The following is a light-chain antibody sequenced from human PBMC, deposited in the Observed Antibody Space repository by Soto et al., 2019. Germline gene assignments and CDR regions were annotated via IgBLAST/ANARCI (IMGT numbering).Light chain of an antibody. Sequence: DIVFTQSPGTLSLSPGESATLLCRASQFISSRNLAWYQQRPGQAPRLLIYDASRRASGVPARFSGSGSGTDFTLTISSLEPEDFALYYCQQRNTWPPITFGQGTRLEIK. J-gene: IGKJ5*01. CDR2: DAS. V-gene: IGKV3D-20*02. CDR3: QQRNTWPPIT. CDR1: QFISSRN.